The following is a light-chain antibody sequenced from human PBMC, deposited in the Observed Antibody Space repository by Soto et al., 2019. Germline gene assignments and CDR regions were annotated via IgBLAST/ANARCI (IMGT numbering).Light chain of an antibody. J-gene: IGKJ1*01. CDR2: AAS. V-gene: IGKV1-39*01. CDR1: QSISSY. CDR3: QQSYGTPLT. Sequence: DLQMTQSPSSLSASVGDRVTVTCRASQSISSYLNWYQQKPGKAPKLLIYAASTLQSGVPSRFSGSGSGTDFALTITSLQPEDFATYHCQQSYGTPLTFGQGTKVEI.